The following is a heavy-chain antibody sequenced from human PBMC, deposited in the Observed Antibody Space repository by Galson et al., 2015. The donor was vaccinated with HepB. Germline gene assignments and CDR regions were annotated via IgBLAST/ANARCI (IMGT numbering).Heavy chain of an antibody. CDR3: ATYDFSRGYFDY. V-gene: IGHV3-53*05. D-gene: IGHD3-3*01. J-gene: IGHJ4*02. CDR2: IYRGGNT. Sequence: SLRLSCAASGLTVSSNYMHWVRQAPGRGLEWVSVIYRGGNTYYADSVKGRFTISRDTSKNTLYLQMNSLRADDTAVYYCATYDFSRGYFDYWGQGTLVTASS. CDR1: GLTVSSNY.